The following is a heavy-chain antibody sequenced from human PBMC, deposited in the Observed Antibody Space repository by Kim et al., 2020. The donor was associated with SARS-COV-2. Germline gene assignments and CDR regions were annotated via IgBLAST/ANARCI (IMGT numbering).Heavy chain of an antibody. CDR1: GFTFSSYW. J-gene: IGHJ4*02. D-gene: IGHD6-19*01. CDR3: ARIERSSGWMENKYYFDY. CDR2: IKQDGSEK. Sequence: GGSLRLSCAASGFTFSSYWMSWVRQAPGKGLEWVANIKQDGSEKYYVDSVKGRFTISRDNAKNSLYLQMNSLRAEDTAVYYCARIERSSGWMENKYYFDYWGQGTLVTVSS. V-gene: IGHV3-7*01.